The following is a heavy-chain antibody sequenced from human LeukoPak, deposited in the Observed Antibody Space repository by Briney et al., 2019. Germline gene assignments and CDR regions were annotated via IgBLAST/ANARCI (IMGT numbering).Heavy chain of an antibody. V-gene: IGHV1-18*01. J-gene: IGHJ5*02. Sequence: VASVTVSCKASGYTFTSYGISWVRQAPGQGLEWMGWISAYNGNTNYAQKLQGRVTMTTDTSTSTAYMELSSLRSEDTAVYYCARGDIVVVGGVNWFDPWGQGTLVTVSS. D-gene: IGHD2-15*01. CDR3: ARGDIVVVGGVNWFDP. CDR2: ISAYNGNT. CDR1: GYTFTSYG.